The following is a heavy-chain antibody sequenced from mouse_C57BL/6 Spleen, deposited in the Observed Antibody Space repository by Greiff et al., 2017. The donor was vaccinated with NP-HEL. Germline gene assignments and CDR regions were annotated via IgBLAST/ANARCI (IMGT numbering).Heavy chain of an antibody. CDR1: GHSITSGYY. CDR2: ISYDGSN. V-gene: IGHV3-6*01. Sequence: ESGPGLVKPSQSLSLTCSVTGHSITSGYYWNWIRQFPGNKLEWMGYISYDGSNNYNPSLKNRISITRDTSKNQFFLKLNSVTTEDTATYYCARAGTIDVWGTGTTVTVSS. CDR3: ARAGTIDV. J-gene: IGHJ1*03.